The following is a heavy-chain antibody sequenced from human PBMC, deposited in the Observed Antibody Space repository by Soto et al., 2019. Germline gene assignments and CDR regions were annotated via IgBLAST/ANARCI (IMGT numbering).Heavy chain of an antibody. Sequence: ASVKVSCKASGYTFTSYDINWVRQATGQGLEWMGWMNPNSGNTGYAQKFQGRVTMTRNTSISTAYMELSSLRSEDTAVYYCARGASSYSSGWYSVSSYYVMDVWGQGTRVTVSS. CDR3: ARGASSYSSGWYSVSSYYVMDV. CDR1: GYTFTSYD. CDR2: MNPNSGNT. V-gene: IGHV1-8*01. D-gene: IGHD6-19*01. J-gene: IGHJ6*02.